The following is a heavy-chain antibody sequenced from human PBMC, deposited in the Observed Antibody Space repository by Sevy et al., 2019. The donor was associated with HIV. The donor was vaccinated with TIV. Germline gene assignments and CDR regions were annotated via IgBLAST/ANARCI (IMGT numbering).Heavy chain of an antibody. CDR3: SRDDLDGTSSWVEDH. CDR2: ISTYNRVT. Sequence: ATVKVSCKASGYTFTTYGIIWVRQAPGQRLEWVGWISTYNRVTNYAPSLQGRVTLSTDTSTNTAYMELRSLRSDDSAVYFCSRDDLDGTSSWVEDHWGQGTLVLVSS. V-gene: IGHV1-18*01. CDR1: GYTFTTYG. D-gene: IGHD6-6*01. J-gene: IGHJ4*02.